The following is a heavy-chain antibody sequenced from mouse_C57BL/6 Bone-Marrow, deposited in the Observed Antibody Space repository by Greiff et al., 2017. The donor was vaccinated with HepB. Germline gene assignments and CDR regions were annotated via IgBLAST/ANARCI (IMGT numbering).Heavy chain of an antibody. CDR3: ARGYGNYFDY. CDR1: TSYW. V-gene: IGHV1-72*01. D-gene: IGHD2-1*01. CDR2: IDPNSGGT. Sequence: QVQLKQPGAELVKPGASVKLSFTSYWMHWVKQRTGRGLEWIGRIDPNSGGTKYNEKFKSKATLTVDKPSSTAYMQLSSLTSEDSAVYYCARGYGNYFDYWGQGTTLTVSS. J-gene: IGHJ2*01.